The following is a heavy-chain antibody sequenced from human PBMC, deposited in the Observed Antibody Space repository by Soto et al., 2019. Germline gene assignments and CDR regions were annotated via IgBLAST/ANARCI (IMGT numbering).Heavy chain of an antibody. Sequence: GGSLRLSCAASGFNVGDYEMNWVRQAPGKGLEWISMITSGGTVFYYADSVRGRFAISRDDTENSLHLQMNSLRVEDTAMYYCARGRYALGVWGQGTTVTVSS. CDR3: ARGRYALGV. CDR1: GFNVGDYE. CDR2: ITSGGTVF. J-gene: IGHJ6*02. V-gene: IGHV3-48*03. D-gene: IGHD3-9*01.